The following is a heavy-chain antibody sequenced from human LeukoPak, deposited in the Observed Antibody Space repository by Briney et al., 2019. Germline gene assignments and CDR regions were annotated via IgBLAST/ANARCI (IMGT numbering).Heavy chain of an antibody. D-gene: IGHD2/OR15-2a*01. CDR3: AKGRGRLLPSLYYFDY. Sequence: GGSLRLSCAASGFTFSSYGMHWVRQAPGKGLEWVAVISYDGSNKYYADSVKGRFTISRDNSKNTLYLQMNSLRAEDTAVYYCAKGRGRLLPSLYYFDYWGQGTLVTVSS. J-gene: IGHJ4*02. CDR2: ISYDGSNK. CDR1: GFTFSSYG. V-gene: IGHV3-30*18.